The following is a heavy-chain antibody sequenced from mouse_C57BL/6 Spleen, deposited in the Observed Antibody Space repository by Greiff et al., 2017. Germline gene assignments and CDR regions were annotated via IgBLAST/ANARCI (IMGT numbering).Heavy chain of an antibody. V-gene: IGHV3-6*01. D-gene: IGHD4-1*01. CDR1: GYSITSGYY. CDR2: ISYDGSN. J-gene: IGHJ3*01. CDR3: ARGPTGKGFAY. Sequence: DVKLVESGPGLVKPSQSLSLTCSVTGYSITSGYYWNWIRQFPGNKLEWMGYISYDGSNNYNPSLKNRISITRDTSKNQFFLKLNSVTTEDTATYYCARGPTGKGFAYWGQGTLVTVSA.